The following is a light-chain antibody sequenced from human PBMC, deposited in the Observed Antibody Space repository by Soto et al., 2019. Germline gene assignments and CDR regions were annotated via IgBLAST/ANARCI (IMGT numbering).Light chain of an antibody. Sequence: EIVLTQSPGTLSLSPGERATLSCRASQSVSSSYLAWYQQKPGQAPRLLIWGASNRATGIPVRFSGSGSGTDFTLTISSLEPEDFAVYYCQQRSDWLPITFGQGTRLEIK. V-gene: IGKV3D-20*02. J-gene: IGKJ5*01. CDR3: QQRSDWLPIT. CDR2: GAS. CDR1: QSVSSSY.